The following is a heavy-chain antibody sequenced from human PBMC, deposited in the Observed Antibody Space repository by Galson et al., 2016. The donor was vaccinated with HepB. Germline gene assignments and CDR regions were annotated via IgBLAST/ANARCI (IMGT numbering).Heavy chain of an antibody. CDR2: ISYHGNDR. Sequence: SLRLSCAGSGFIVSDNYMSWVRQAPGKGLEWVTVISYHGNDRYYADSVRGRFTIFRDNSRDTVYLHMTSLRVEDTAVYYCAKRGYGDGPIDYWGQGTLVTVSP. CDR3: AKRGYGDGPIDY. J-gene: IGHJ4*02. D-gene: IGHD4-17*01. CDR1: GFIVSDNY. V-gene: IGHV3-30*18.